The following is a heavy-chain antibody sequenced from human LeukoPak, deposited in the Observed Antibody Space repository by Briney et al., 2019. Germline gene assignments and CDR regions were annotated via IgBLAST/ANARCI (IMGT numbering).Heavy chain of an antibody. Sequence: GGSLRLSCAASGFTVSSNYMSWVRQAPGKGLEWVSVIYSGGSTYYADSVKGRFTISRDNSKNTLYLQMNSLRAEDTAVYYCARDLFSVAAAGTVDYYYYYMDVWGKGTTVTVSS. CDR1: GFTVSSNY. CDR2: IYSGGST. D-gene: IGHD6-13*01. V-gene: IGHV3-53*01. J-gene: IGHJ6*03. CDR3: ARDLFSVAAAGTVDYYYYYMDV.